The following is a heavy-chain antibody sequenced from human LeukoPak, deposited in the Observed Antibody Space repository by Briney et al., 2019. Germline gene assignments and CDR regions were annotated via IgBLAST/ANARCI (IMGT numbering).Heavy chain of an antibody. CDR2: MSSGGTYI. D-gene: IGHD2-21*01. CDR3: ARGRLTGASRLFVVQ. V-gene: IGHV3-21*06. Sequence: PGGSLRLSCAASGFTFGSYSMTWVRQAPGKGLEWVSSMSSGGTYIYYADSVRGRFTISQDNAKNSLYLLMNSLRVDDTAVYYCARGRLTGASRLFVVQWGQGTRVTVSS. J-gene: IGHJ1*01. CDR1: GFTFGSYS.